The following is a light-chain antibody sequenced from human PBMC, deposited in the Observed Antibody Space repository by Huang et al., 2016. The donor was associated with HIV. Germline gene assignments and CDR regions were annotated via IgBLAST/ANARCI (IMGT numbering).Light chain of an antibody. J-gene: IGKJ1*01. CDR1: QSVSTF. CDR3: QQRTNWPWT. CDR2: DAS. V-gene: IGKV3-11*01. Sequence: EIVLSQSPATLSLSPGERAILSCRASQSVSTFLGWYQQRPGQAPRLLIYDASNRATGIPARFGGSGSGTDFTLTINTLEPEDSAIYYCQQRTNWPWTFSLGTKVEIK.